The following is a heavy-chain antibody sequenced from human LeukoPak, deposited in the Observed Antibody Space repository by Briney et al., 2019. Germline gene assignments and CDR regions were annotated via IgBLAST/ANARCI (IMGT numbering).Heavy chain of an antibody. CDR3: AREHCSSSSCHLDY. CDR1: GFTFSNYW. V-gene: IGHV3-7*01. J-gene: IGHJ4*02. CDR2: IKQDGSEK. D-gene: IGHD2-2*01. Sequence: GGSLRLSCAASGFTFSNYWMSWVRQAPGKGLEWVANIKQDGSEKYYVNSVRGRFSISRDNAKNSLYLQMNSLRAEDTAVYYCAREHCSSSSCHLDYWGQGTLVTVSS.